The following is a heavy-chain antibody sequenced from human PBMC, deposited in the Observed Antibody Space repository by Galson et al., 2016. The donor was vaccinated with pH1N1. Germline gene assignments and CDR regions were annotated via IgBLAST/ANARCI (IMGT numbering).Heavy chain of an antibody. V-gene: IGHV4-30-4*08. CDR1: GGSISSGGYY. CDR2: IYYSGST. CDR3: ARAIITSEDRDYWFDP. Sequence: TLSLTCTVSGGSISSGGYYWSWIRQHPGKGLEWIGYIYYSGSTYYNPSLKSRVTISVDTSKNQFSLKLSSVTAADTAVYYGARAIITSEDRDYWFDPWGQGTLVTVSS. D-gene: IGHD2-15*01. J-gene: IGHJ5*02.